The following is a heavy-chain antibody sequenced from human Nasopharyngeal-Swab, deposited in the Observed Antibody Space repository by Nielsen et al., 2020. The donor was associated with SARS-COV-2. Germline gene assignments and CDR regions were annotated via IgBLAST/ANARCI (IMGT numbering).Heavy chain of an antibody. CDR2: IYYSGST. CDR3: ARDLNPNSSGWLPYYYYGMDV. D-gene: IGHD6-19*01. Sequence: IRQPPGKGLEWIGYIYYSGSTNYNPSLKSRVTISVDTSKNQFSLKLSSVTAADTAVYYCARDLNPNSSGWLPYYYYGMDVWGQGTTVTSP. V-gene: IGHV4-59*01. J-gene: IGHJ6*02.